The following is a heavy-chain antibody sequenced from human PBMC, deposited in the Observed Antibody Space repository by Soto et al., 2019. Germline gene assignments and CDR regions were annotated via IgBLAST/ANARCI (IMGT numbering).Heavy chain of an antibody. CDR3: ARFCFQAEGGIRDNVPVSAFLVNRSYDL. CDR2: INHSGST. J-gene: IGHJ2*01. Sequence: PPGKGLEWIGEINHSGSTNYNPSLKSRVTISVDTSKNQFSLKLSSVTAADTAVYYCARFCFQAEGGIRDNVPVSAFLVNRSYDL. D-gene: IGHD3-16*01. V-gene: IGHV4-34*01.